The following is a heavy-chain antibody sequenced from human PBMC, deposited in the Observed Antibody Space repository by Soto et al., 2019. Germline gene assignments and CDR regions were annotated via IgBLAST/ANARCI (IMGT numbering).Heavy chain of an antibody. CDR3: ARERFTHNWFDT. J-gene: IGHJ5*02. CDR2: IYYSGSP. CDR1: GGSISSGDHY. D-gene: IGHD3-16*01. Sequence: SETPSLTCTVSGGSISSGDHYWSWIRQPPGKGLEWIGYIYYSGSPYYNPSLKSRVTISVDTSKNQFSLKLSSVTAADTAVYYCARERFTHNWFDTWGQGTLVTVSS. V-gene: IGHV4-30-4*01.